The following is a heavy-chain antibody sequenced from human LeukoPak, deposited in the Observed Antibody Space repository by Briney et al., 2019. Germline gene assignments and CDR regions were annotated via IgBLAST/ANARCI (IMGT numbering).Heavy chain of an antibody. V-gene: IGHV1-24*01. J-gene: IGHJ6*01. Sequence: ASVKVSCKVSGYTLTELSMHWVRQAPGKGLEWMGGFDPEDGETIYAQKFQGRVTMTEDTSTDTAYMELSSLRSEDTAVYYCATGMVPAAIRTFYYYYYYGMDVWGKGPRSPSP. CDR2: FDPEDGET. CDR1: GYTLTELS. CDR3: ATGMVPAAIRTFYYYYYYGMDV. D-gene: IGHD2-2*02.